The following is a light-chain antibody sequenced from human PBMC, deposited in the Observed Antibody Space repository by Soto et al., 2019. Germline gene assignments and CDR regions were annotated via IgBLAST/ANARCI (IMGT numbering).Light chain of an antibody. Sequence: EIVLTQSPATLSLSPGERATLSCRASQSVTNYLAWYQQKPGQAPRLLIYDASNRATGIPARFSGSGSGTDFTLTISSLEPEDFAVYYCQQRSNWPPFTFGPGTKVDIK. V-gene: IGKV3-11*01. CDR3: QQRSNWPPFT. CDR1: QSVTNY. J-gene: IGKJ3*01. CDR2: DAS.